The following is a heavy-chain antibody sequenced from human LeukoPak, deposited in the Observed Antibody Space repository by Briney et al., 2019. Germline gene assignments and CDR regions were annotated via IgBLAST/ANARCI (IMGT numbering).Heavy chain of an antibody. Sequence: GASVKLSCKASGGTFSSYTISWVRQAPGQGLEWMGRIIPILGIANYAQKFQGRVTITADKSTSTAYMELSSLRSEDTAVYYCAREGPTMIVLADAFDIWGQGTMVTVSS. V-gene: IGHV1-69*04. CDR3: AREGPTMIVLADAFDI. CDR2: IIPILGIA. J-gene: IGHJ3*02. CDR1: GGTFSSYT. D-gene: IGHD3-22*01.